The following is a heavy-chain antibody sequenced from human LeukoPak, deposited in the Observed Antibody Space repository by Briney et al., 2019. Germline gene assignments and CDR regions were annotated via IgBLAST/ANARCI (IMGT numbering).Heavy chain of an antibody. V-gene: IGHV4-59*01. D-gene: IGHD1-7*01. CDR3: ARGFRYNWNWVPVAGSFDY. J-gene: IGHJ4*02. Sequence: PSETLSLTCTVSGGSINSYYWSWIRQPPGKGLEWIGYIYYAGSTNYNPSLKSRITISVDTSKNQFSLKLTSITAADTAVYYCARGFRYNWNWVPVAGSFDYWGQGTLVTVSS. CDR1: GGSINSYY. CDR2: IYYAGST.